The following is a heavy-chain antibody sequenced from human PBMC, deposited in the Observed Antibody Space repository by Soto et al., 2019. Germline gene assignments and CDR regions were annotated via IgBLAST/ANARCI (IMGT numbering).Heavy chain of an antibody. CDR2: IYWSDEK. D-gene: IGHD3-16*01. CDR3: ARLVYRAGGRIFDS. Sequence: SGPTLVNPTQTLTLTCTFSGFSLSISGEGVGWIRQPPGKALEWLALIYWSDEKHYSPSLKNRLTITKDTSKNQVVLTMTNMDPVDTATYYCARLVYRAGGRIFDSWGQGSLVTVS. CDR1: GFSLSISGEG. J-gene: IGHJ4*02. V-gene: IGHV2-5*01.